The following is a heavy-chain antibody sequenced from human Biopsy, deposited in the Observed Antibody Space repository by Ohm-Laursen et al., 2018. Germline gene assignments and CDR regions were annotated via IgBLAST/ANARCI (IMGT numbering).Heavy chain of an antibody. V-gene: IGHV1-69*13. CDR2: IVPIFATA. J-gene: IGHJ4*02. Sequence: ASVKVSCKASGGSFSTYTISWVRQAPGQGLEWMGGIVPIFATANYAQKFQGRVTITADESTSTAYMELSSLRSDDTAVYYCARDALGGGSYRFFYWGQGSLVTVSS. D-gene: IGHD1-26*01. CDR3: ARDALGGGSYRFFY. CDR1: GGSFSTYT.